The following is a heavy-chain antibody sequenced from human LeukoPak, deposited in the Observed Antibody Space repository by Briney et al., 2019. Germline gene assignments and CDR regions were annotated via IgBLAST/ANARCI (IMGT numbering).Heavy chain of an antibody. CDR2: ISSSSTYI. CDR1: GFTFSYYS. CDR3: ATTYYYDGSGDY. D-gene: IGHD3-22*01. J-gene: IGHJ4*02. Sequence: KPGGSLRLSCAASGFTFSYYSMNWVRQAPGKGLEWVSCISSSSTYIYYADSVKGRFTISRDNAKNSLYLLMNSLRTEDTAVYYCATTYYYDGSGDYWGQGTLVTVSS. V-gene: IGHV3-21*01.